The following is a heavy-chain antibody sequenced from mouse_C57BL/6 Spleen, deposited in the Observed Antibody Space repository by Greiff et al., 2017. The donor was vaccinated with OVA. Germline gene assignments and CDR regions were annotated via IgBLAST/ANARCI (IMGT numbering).Heavy chain of an antibody. CDR3: SKGAYYTPLNSYAMDY. V-gene: IGHV1-26*01. D-gene: IGHD2-12*01. CDR2: INPNNGGT. Sequence: VQLQQSGPELVQPGASVKISCKASGYTFTDYYMNWVKQSHGKSLEWIGDINPNNGGTSYKQKFKGKATLTVDKSSSTAYMELSSLTSENSAIYYFSKGAYYTPLNSYAMDYWGQGTSVTVSS. CDR1: GYTFTDYY. J-gene: IGHJ4*01.